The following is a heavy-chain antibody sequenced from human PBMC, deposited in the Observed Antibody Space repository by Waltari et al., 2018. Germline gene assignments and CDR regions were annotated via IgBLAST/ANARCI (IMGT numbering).Heavy chain of an antibody. CDR1: GGPFTSAS. Sequence: QVQLVQSGAEAKKPGSSVKVSCRASGGPFTSASVNWVRQAPGKGLEWRGRIRPEISETKNAGKFQGRITITADKSTGTVYMELSSLRSDDTAVYYCAGGDGGYYYYKMDVWGQGTTVTVSS. CDR3: AGGDGGYYYYKMDV. J-gene: IGHJ6*03. V-gene: IGHV1-69*02. D-gene: IGHD3-10*01. CDR2: IRPEISET.